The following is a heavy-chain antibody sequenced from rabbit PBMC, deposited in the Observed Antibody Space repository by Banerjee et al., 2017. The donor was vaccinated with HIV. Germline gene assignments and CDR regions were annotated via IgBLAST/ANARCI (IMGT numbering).Heavy chain of an antibody. V-gene: IGHV1S47*01. Sequence: QEQLVESGGGLVQPGGSLKLSCKASGFDFSSYGVSWVRQAPGKGLEWIGYIDPVFGSTYYASWVNGRFTISSHNAQNTLYLQLNSLTAADTATYFCVRDQAHMLDLWGQGTLVTVS. J-gene: IGHJ6*01. CDR3: VRDQAHMLDL. CDR2: IDPVFGST. CDR1: GFDFSSYG. D-gene: IGHD1-1*01.